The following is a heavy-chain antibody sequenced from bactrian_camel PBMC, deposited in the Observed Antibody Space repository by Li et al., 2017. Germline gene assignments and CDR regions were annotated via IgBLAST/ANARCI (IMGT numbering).Heavy chain of an antibody. V-gene: IGHV3S40*01. CDR2: ASSGGGT. Sequence: DVQLVESGGGSALAGGSVRLSCTASGYAFTYYCMGWFRQAPGKGLEWVSTASSGGGTYYLDSVEGRFTMTRDNAKNTGFLQMTSLKAEDTGLYFCAAKTIEGSCSVVSAIDLWGTGTQVTVSS. J-gene: IGHJ7*01. D-gene: IGHD4*01. CDR1: GYAFTYYC.